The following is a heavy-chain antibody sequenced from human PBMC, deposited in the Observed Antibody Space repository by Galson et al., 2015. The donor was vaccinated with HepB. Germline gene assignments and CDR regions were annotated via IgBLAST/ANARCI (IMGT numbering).Heavy chain of an antibody. CDR2: IYSGGST. CDR1: GFTVSSNY. CDR3: ARDTYDSSGYPVPFDY. J-gene: IGHJ4*02. D-gene: IGHD3-22*01. Sequence: SLRLSCAASGFTVSSNYMSWVRQAPGKGLEWVSVIYSGGSTYYADSVKGRFTISRDNSKNTLYLQMNSLRAEDTAVYYCARDTYDSSGYPVPFDYWGQGTLVTVSS. V-gene: IGHV3-66*02.